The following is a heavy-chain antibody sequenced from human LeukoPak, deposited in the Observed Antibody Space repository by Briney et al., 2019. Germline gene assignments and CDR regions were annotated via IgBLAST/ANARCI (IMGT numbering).Heavy chain of an antibody. V-gene: IGHV4-39*07. CDR1: GGSISSSSYY. J-gene: IGHJ4*02. CDR2: IYYSGST. CDR3: ARRLVPAAGIWAFRGGYFDY. D-gene: IGHD2-2*01. Sequence: PSETLSLTCTVSGGSISSSSYYWGWIRQPPGKGLEGIGNIYYSGSTYYNPSLNSRVTISVDTSKNQFSLKLSSVTAADTAVYYCARRLVPAAGIWAFRGGYFDYWGQGTLVTVSS.